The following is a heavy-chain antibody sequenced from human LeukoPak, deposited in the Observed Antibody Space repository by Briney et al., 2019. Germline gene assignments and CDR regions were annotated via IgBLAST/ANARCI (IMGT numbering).Heavy chain of an antibody. J-gene: IGHJ4*02. CDR1: GFTFSSYS. V-gene: IGHV3-48*04. CDR3: ARGTMFPYYFDY. CDR2: ISSSGSTI. Sequence: PGGSLRLSCAASGFTFSSYSMNWVRQAPGKGLEWVSYISSSGSTIYYADSLKGRFTISRDNAKNSLYLQMNSLRAEDTAVYYCARGTMFPYYFDYWGQGTLVTVSS. D-gene: IGHD3-10*02.